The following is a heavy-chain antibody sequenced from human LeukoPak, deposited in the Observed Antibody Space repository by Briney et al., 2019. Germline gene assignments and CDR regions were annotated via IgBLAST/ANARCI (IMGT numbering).Heavy chain of an antibody. J-gene: IGHJ4*02. CDR3: AKDKDYYDSSGYYQPLTY. CDR2: ISGSGGST. V-gene: IGHV3-23*01. Sequence: GGSLRLSCAASGFTFSSCAMSWVRQAPGKGLEWVSAISGSGGSTYYADSVKGRFTISRDNSKNTLYLQMNSLRAEDTAVYYCAKDKDYYDSSGYYQPLTYWGQGTLVTVSS. D-gene: IGHD3-22*01. CDR1: GFTFSSCA.